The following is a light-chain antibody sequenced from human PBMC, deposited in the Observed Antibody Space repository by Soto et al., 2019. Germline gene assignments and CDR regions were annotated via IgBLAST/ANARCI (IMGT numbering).Light chain of an antibody. CDR3: MQSLQTPYS. J-gene: IGKJ2*03. Sequence: DFVMTQSPLSLPVTPGETASISCRSTQSLLHSDGYNYLDWYLQRPGQSPQLLIYWGSTRASGIPDRFSGSGSGTDFTLKISRVEAEDVGVYYCMQSLQTPYSFGQGTKLEI. CDR2: WGS. V-gene: IGKV2-28*01. CDR1: QSLLHSDGYNY.